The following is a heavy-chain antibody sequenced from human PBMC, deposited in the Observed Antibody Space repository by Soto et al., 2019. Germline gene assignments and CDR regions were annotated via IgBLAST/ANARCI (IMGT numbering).Heavy chain of an antibody. D-gene: IGHD2-21*02. V-gene: IGHV1-46*01. Sequence: QVQLVQSGAEVKKPGASVKVSCKASGYTFTSYHVHWVRQAPGQGLQWMGTLSPRSGSTSYAQKFQGRVTMTRDTSTSTVYMELSSLRSEDTAVYYCARDSLAYCAGDCYSLDYWGQGTLVTVSS. CDR3: ARDSLAYCAGDCYSLDY. CDR2: LSPRSGST. J-gene: IGHJ4*02. CDR1: GYTFTSYH.